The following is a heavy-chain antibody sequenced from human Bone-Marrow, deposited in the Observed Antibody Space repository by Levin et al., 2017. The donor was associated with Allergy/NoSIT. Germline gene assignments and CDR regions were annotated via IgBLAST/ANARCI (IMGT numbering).Heavy chain of an antibody. D-gene: IGHD2-15*01. CDR1: GFTVSSNY. Sequence: GGSLRLSCVPYGFTVSSNYMTWVRQAPGKGLEWVSIIYSGGSTYYADSVKGRFTISRDNPRSTLYLQMNSLRAEDTAVYYCARDASGANYWGQGTLVTVTS. J-gene: IGHJ4*02. CDR3: ARDASGANY. V-gene: IGHV3-53*01. CDR2: IYSGGST.